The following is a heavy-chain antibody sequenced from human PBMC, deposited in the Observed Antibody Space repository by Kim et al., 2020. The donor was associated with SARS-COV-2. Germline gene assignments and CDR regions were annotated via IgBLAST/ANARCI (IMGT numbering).Heavy chain of an antibody. Sequence: ASVKVSCKASGYTFTDYAIHWVRQAPGQRLEWMGWLNVGNGDTKYSQKFQGRVTIARDTSASTAYMELSSPRSEDTAVYFCARVHFRGVAVAVPSFDYWGQGTLVTVSS. CDR1: GYTFTDYA. D-gene: IGHD6-19*01. CDR2: LNVGNGDT. CDR3: ARVHFRGVAVAVPSFDY. J-gene: IGHJ4*02. V-gene: IGHV1-3*01.